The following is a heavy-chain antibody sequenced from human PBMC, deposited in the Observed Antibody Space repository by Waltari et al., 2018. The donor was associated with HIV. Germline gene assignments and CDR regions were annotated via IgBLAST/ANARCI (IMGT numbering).Heavy chain of an antibody. V-gene: IGHV1-69*01. CDR1: GGPFGRMA. J-gene: IGHJ4*02. Sequence: QVQLIQSGAEVKKPGSPVKVPCKAYGGPFGRMAISWVRQAPGQGLEWMGGIIPIFGTPNYAQKFQGRVTITADESTSTAYMELSGLRSEDTAVYFCARDGNSSIWYSLWVWGQGTRVTVSS. CDR2: IIPIFGTP. D-gene: IGHD6-13*01. CDR3: ARDGNSSIWYSLWV.